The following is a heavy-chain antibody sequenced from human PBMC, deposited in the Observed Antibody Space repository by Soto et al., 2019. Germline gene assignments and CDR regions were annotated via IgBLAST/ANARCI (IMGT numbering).Heavy chain of an antibody. Sequence: SETLSLTCTVSGASISSGDYFWSWIRQSPGKGLQWIGYIYDSGSSYYNPSLKGRVTMSVDTSKNQFSLKLSSVTAADTAVYYCAREKGYISGPKNFDYWGQGTLVTVSS. V-gene: IGHV4-30-4*01. CDR1: GASISSGDYF. D-gene: IGHD5-12*01. CDR2: IYDSGSS. CDR3: AREKGYISGPKNFDY. J-gene: IGHJ4*02.